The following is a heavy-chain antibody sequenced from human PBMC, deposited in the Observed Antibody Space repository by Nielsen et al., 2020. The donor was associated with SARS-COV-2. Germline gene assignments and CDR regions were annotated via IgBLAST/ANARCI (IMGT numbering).Heavy chain of an antibody. D-gene: IGHD6-19*01. Sequence: ASMKVSCKASGYTFTSYGISWVRQAPGQGLEWMGWISAYNGNTNYAQKLQGRVTMTTDTSTSTAYMELRSLRSDDTAVYYCARVDTGYSSGDYFDYWGQGTLVTVSS. CDR2: ISAYNGNT. J-gene: IGHJ4*02. CDR1: GYTFTSYG. V-gene: IGHV1-18*01. CDR3: ARVDTGYSSGDYFDY.